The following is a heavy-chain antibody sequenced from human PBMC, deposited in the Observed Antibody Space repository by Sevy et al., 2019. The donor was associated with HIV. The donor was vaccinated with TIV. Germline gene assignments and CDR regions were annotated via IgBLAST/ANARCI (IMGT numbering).Heavy chain of an antibody. D-gene: IGHD3-22*01. CDR1: GFTFSSYA. J-gene: IGHJ4*02. CDR2: ISGSGGST. Sequence: GGSLRLSCAASGFTFSSYAMSWVRQAPGKGLEWVSAISGSGGSTYYADSVKGRFTISRDNSKNTLYLQMNSLRAEDTALYYCAKQWRLTMIVVVNFLFDYWGQGTLVTVSS. V-gene: IGHV3-23*01. CDR3: AKQWRLTMIVVVNFLFDY.